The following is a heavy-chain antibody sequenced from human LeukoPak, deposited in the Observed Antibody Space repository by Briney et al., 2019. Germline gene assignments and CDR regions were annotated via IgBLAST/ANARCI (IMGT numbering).Heavy chain of an antibody. D-gene: IGHD3-3*02. CDR3: ARFLSIGEYYFDY. V-gene: IGHV3-48*04. CDR2: ISDGGRTI. J-gene: IGHJ4*02. Sequence: GSLRLSCAASGFTFSSYAMSWVRQAPGKGLEWISFISDGGRTIYYADSVKGRFTVSRDNAKNSLYLQMNSLRAEDTAIYSCARFLSIGEYYFDYWGQGTLVTVSS. CDR1: GFTFSSYA.